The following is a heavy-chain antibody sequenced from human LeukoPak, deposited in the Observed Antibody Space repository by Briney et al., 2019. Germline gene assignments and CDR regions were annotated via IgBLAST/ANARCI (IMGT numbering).Heavy chain of an antibody. Sequence: SETLSLTCTVSGGSISSYYWSWIRQPPGKGLEWIGYIYTSGSNNYNPFLKSRVTMSLYTSTTQFSQKLRSVPTADTAVYYCARHAYRTYDFWSGYFAWFDLWGQGTLVTVSS. D-gene: IGHD3-3*01. CDR2: IYTSGSN. CDR1: GGSISSYY. V-gene: IGHV4-4*09. J-gene: IGHJ5*02. CDR3: ARHAYRTYDFWSGYFAWFDL.